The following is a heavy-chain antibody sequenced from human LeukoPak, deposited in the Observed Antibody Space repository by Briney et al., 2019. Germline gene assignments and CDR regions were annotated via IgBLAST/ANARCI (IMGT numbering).Heavy chain of an antibody. CDR1: GGSIRSGSHY. Sequence: SETLSLTCTVSGGSIRSGSHYWAWIRQPPRKGLEWIGSIYYSGSTYYNPSPGNPFTISIATSKHHFSLNLSSLRAADTSVYYCAKRDDSGGNLLDLWGRGTLVSVS. CDR3: AKRDDSGGNLLDL. CDR2: IYYSGST. J-gene: IGHJ4*02. V-gene: IGHV4-39*02. D-gene: IGHD3-22*01.